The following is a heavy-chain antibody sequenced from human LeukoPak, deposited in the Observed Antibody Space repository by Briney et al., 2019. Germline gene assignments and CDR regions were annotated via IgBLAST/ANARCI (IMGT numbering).Heavy chain of an antibody. CDR2: IKSKTDGGTT. Sequence: SGGSLRLSCAASGFTFSNAWMSWVRQAPGKELEWVGRIKSKTDGGTTDYAAPVKGRFTISRDDSKNTLYLQMNSLKTEDTAVYYCTKYLAGGYDYWGQGTLVTVSS. D-gene: IGHD2-2*01. J-gene: IGHJ4*02. V-gene: IGHV3-15*01. CDR1: GFTFSNAW. CDR3: TKYLAGGYDY.